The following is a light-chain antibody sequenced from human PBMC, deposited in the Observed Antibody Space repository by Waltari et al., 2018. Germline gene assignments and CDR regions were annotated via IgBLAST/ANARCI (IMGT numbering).Light chain of an antibody. CDR3: SSYAGRTTV. CDR2: EGT. J-gene: IGLJ1*01. V-gene: IGLV2-23*03. CDR1: SGYVGPHNL. Sequence: QSPLTQPASVSGSPGQSITISCPGSSGYVGPHNLGSWYQHHPDKVPKLILYEGTKRPSGISDRFSGSKAGNTASLTISGLQAEDEADYYCSSYAGRTTVFGTGTKVCVL.